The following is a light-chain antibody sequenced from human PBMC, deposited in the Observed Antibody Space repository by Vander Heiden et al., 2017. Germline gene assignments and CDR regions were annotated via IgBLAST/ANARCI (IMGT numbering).Light chain of an antibody. J-gene: IGLJ2*01. Sequence: QLVLTQSPSASASLGASVKLTCTLSSGHSSYAIAWHQQQPEKGPRYLMKLNSDGSHSKGDGIPDRFSGSSSGADRYLTISRLQSEDEADYYCQPWGTGILLVFGGGTKLTVL. CDR2: LNSDGSH. CDR1: SGHSSYA. CDR3: QPWGTGILLV. V-gene: IGLV4-69*01.